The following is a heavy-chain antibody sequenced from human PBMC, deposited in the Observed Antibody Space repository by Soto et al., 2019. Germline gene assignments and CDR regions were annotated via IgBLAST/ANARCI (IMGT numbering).Heavy chain of an antibody. CDR3: ARHEAPSGWYFDY. D-gene: IGHD6-19*01. Sequence: PSETLSLTCTVSGGSISSTNYFWGWIRQPPGKGLEWIGSIHYSGSTYYNLSLKSRVTISVDTSKNQFSLKLSSVTAADTAVYYCARHEAPSGWYFDYWGQGTLVTVSS. CDR2: IHYSGST. J-gene: IGHJ4*02. V-gene: IGHV4-39*01. CDR1: GGSISSTNYF.